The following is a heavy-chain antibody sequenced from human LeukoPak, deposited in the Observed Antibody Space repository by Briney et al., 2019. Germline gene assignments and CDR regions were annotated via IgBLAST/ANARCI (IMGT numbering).Heavy chain of an antibody. V-gene: IGHV1-69*04. CDR1: GGTFSSYA. D-gene: IGHD5-12*01. Sequence: ASVKVSCKASGGTFSSYAISWVRPAPGQGLEWMGRIIPILGIANYAQKFQGRVTITADKSTSTAYMELSSLRSEDTAVYYCAREHSGFAYFDYWGQGTLVTVSS. CDR3: AREHSGFAYFDY. CDR2: IIPILGIA. J-gene: IGHJ4*02.